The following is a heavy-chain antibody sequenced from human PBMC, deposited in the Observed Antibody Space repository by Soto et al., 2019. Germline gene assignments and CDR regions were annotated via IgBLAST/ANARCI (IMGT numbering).Heavy chain of an antibody. CDR1: GGSISRYY. D-gene: IGHD3-3*01. CDR3: ARDSDFWSGYIRRSGYYYGMDV. J-gene: IGHJ6*02. V-gene: IGHV4-4*07. CDR2: IYTSGST. Sequence: SETLSLTCPVSGGSISRYYWSWIRQPAGNGLEWIGRIYTSGSTNYNPSLKSRVTMSVDTSKNQFSLKLSSVTAADTAVYYCARDSDFWSGYIRRSGYYYGMDVWGQGTTVTVSS.